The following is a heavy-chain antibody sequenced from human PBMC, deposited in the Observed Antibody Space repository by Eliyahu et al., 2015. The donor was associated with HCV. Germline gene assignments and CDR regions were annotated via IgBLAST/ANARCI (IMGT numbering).Heavy chain of an antibody. D-gene: IGHD3-10*01. V-gene: IGHV3-73*02. Sequence: EVQLVESGGGLVQPGGSLKLSCAASGFNFXGSAMHWVRQASGKGLEWVGRIRSKANNYATAYAASVKGRFIISRDDSKNMAYLEMNSLKTEDTAVYYCSGRLVREINSGMDVWGQGTTVTVSS. CDR1: GFNFXGSA. CDR2: IRSKANNYAT. J-gene: IGHJ6*02. CDR3: SGRLVREINSGMDV.